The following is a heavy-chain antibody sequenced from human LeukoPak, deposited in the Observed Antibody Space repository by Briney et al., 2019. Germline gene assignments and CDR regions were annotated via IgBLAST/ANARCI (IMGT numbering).Heavy chain of an antibody. D-gene: IGHD3-22*01. J-gene: IGHJ4*02. CDR2: ISGSGGST. CDR1: GFTFSSYA. Sequence: GGSLRLSCAASGFTFSSYAMSWVRQAPGKGLEWVSAISGSGGSTYYADSVKGRFTISRDNSKNTLNLQMNSLRAEDTAVYYCASYDSSGYYPWAFDYWGQGTLVTVSS. V-gene: IGHV3-23*01. CDR3: ASYDSSGYYPWAFDY.